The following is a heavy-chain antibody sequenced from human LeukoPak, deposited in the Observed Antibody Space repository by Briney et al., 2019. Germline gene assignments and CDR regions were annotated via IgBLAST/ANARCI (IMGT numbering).Heavy chain of an antibody. CDR3: AKGIGYYYGSGGDY. D-gene: IGHD3-10*01. Sequence: PGGSLRLSCAASGFTFSSYAMSWVRQALGKGLEWVSAISGSGGSTYYADSVKGRFTISRDNSKNTLYLQMNSLRAEDTAVYYCAKGIGYYYGSGGDYWGQGTLVTVSS. V-gene: IGHV3-23*01. CDR2: ISGSGGST. CDR1: GFTFSSYA. J-gene: IGHJ4*02.